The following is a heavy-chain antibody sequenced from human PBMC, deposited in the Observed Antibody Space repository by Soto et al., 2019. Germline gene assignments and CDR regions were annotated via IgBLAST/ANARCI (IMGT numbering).Heavy chain of an antibody. V-gene: IGHV3-11*01. D-gene: IGHD3-3*01. Sequence: GGSLRLSCAASGFTFSDYYMSWIRQAPGKGLEWVSYISSSGSTIYYADSVKGRFTISRDNAKNSLYLQMNSLRAEDTAVYYCARTPVLRFLEWLPPYYFDYWGQGTLVTVSS. CDR1: GFTFSDYY. CDR3: ARTPVLRFLEWLPPYYFDY. J-gene: IGHJ4*02. CDR2: ISSSGSTI.